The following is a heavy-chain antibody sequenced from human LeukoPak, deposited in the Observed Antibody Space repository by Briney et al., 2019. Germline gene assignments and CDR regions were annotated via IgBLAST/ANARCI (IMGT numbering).Heavy chain of an antibody. Sequence: LPGGSLRLSCAASRFTFSSYAMSWVRQAPGKGLEWVSAISGSGGSTYYADSVKGRFTISRDNSKNTLYLQMNSLRAEDTAVYYCAKVHWGLEDYFDYWGQGTLVTISS. V-gene: IGHV3-23*01. CDR1: RFTFSSYA. J-gene: IGHJ4*02. CDR3: AKVHWGLEDYFDY. CDR2: ISGSGGST. D-gene: IGHD1-1*01.